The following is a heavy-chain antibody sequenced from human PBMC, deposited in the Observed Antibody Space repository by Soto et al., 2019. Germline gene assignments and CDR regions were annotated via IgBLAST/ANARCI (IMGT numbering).Heavy chain of an antibody. V-gene: IGHV4-38-2*01. D-gene: IGHD6-19*01. CDR3: ARTSYSSGWYGGYYYYGMDV. J-gene: IGHJ6*02. CDR1: CYSSISGYY. Sequence: SETLSLTCAFSCYSSISGYYWGWIRQPPGKGLEWIGSIYHSGSTYYNPSLKSRVTISVDTSKNQFSLKLSSVTAADTAVYYCARTSYSSGWYGGYYYYGMDVWGQGTTVTVS. CDR2: IYHSGST.